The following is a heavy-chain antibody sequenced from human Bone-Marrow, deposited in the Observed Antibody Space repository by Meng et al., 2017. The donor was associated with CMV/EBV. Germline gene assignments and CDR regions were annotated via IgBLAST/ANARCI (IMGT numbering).Heavy chain of an antibody. J-gene: IGHJ6*02. CDR2: MNPNKDNT. CDR1: GYTFTTYD. D-gene: IGHD6-13*01. CDR3: ARRIAAAGNYYYYYYYGMDV. V-gene: IGHV1-8*01. Sequence: ASVKVSCKASGYTFTTYDISWVRQVTGQGLEWMGRMNPNKDNTGYAQKLQGRVTMTRDTSTNTAYMELSSLRSEDTAVYYCARRIAAAGNYYYYYYYGMDVWGQGTTVTVSS.